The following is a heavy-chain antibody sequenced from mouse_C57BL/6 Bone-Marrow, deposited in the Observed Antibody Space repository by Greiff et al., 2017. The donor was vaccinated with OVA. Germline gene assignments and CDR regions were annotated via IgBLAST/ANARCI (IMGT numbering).Heavy chain of an antibody. CDR2: IYPGSGST. CDR1: GYTFTSYW. CDR3: ARTYDYDGDLSMDY. J-gene: IGHJ4*01. D-gene: IGHD2-4*01. Sequence: QVQLQQPGAELVKPGASVKMSCKASGYTFTSYWITWVKQRPGQGLEWIGDIYPGSGSTNYNEKFKSKATLTVDTSSSTAYMQLSSLTSEDSAVYYCARTYDYDGDLSMDYWGQGTSVTVSS. V-gene: IGHV1-55*01.